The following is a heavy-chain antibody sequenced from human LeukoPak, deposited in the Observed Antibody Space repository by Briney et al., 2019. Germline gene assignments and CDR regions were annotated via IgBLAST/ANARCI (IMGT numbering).Heavy chain of an antibody. V-gene: IGHV3-30*18. CDR1: GFTFSSYG. D-gene: IGHD2-8*01. CDR3: AKDPGVYAINFNDAFDI. Sequence: PGGSLRLSCAASGFTFSSYGMHWVRQAPGKGLEWVAVISYDGSNKYYADSVKGRFTISRDNSKNTLYLQMNSLRAEDTAVYYCAKDPGVYAINFNDAFDIWGQGTMVTVSS. J-gene: IGHJ3*02. CDR2: ISYDGSNK.